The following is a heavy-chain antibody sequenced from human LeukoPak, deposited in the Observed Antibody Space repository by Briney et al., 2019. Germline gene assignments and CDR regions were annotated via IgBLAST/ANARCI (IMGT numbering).Heavy chain of an antibody. D-gene: IGHD3-3*01. CDR3: AKGADDFWSGYHPSDAFDM. V-gene: IGHV3-23*01. Sequence: PGGSLRLSCAASGFTFSSYAMSWVRQAPGKGLEWVSAISGSGGSTYYADSVKGRFTISRDNSKNTLYLQMNSLRAEDTAVYYCAKGADDFWSGYHPSDAFDMWGQGTMVTVSS. CDR2: ISGSGGST. J-gene: IGHJ3*02. CDR1: GFTFSSYA.